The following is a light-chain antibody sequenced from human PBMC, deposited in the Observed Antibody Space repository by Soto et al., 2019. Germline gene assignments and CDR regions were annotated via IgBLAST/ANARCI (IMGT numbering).Light chain of an antibody. CDR2: GNS. CDR1: SSNIGAGYD. V-gene: IGLV1-40*01. Sequence: QSVLTQPPSVSGAPGQRVTISCTGSSSNIGAGYDVHWYQQLPGTAPKLLIYGNSNRPSGVPDRFSGSKSGTSASRAITGLQAEDEADYYCQYYDSSLSGPDGVFGGGTKLTVL. CDR3: QYYDSSLSGPDGV. J-gene: IGLJ2*01.